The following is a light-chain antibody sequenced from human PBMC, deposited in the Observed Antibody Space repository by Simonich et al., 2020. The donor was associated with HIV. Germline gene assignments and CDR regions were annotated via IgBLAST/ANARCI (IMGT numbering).Light chain of an antibody. Sequence: QTVVTQETSSSVSPGGTITLTCALSSGSASTSYYPTWYHQTPGQPPRTLIYSTNTRSSGVPDRFSGSILGNKAVLTITGAQADDEGDYYCVLYMGSGISVFGGGTKVTVL. V-gene: IGLV8-61*01. CDR1: SGSASTSYY. J-gene: IGLJ3*02. CDR3: VLYMGSGISV. CDR2: STN.